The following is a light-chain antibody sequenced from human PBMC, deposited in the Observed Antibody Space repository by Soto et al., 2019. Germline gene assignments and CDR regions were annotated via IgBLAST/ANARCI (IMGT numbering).Light chain of an antibody. CDR2: KAS. CDR3: QQDNSFPLT. Sequence: DIPMTQSPSTLSAFVGDRVTITCRASQSINNWLAWYQQKPGKAPKVLIYKASSLETGVPSRFSGSGSGTEFTLTISSLQPDDFATYYCQQDNSFPLTFGGGTKVEI. CDR1: QSINNW. J-gene: IGKJ4*01. V-gene: IGKV1-5*03.